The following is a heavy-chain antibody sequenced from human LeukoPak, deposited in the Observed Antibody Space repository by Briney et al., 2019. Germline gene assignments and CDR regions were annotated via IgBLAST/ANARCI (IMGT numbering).Heavy chain of an antibody. CDR3: ARKYYYGSGSYYKIHYYYYMDA. Sequence: GGSLRLSCAASRFTFSSYSMNWIRQAPGKGLEWVSSISSSSSYIYYADSVKGRFTISRDNAKNSLYLQMNSLRAEDTAVYYCARKYYYGSGSYYKIHYYYYMDAWGKGTTVTVSS. CDR2: ISSSSSYI. J-gene: IGHJ6*03. D-gene: IGHD3-10*01. CDR1: RFTFSSYS. V-gene: IGHV3-21*01.